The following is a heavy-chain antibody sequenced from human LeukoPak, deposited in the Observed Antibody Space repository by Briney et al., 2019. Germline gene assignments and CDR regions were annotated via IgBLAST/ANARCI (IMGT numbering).Heavy chain of an antibody. V-gene: IGHV3-23*01. CDR2: ISGSGGST. CDR1: GFTFSSYA. Sequence: GGSLRLSCAASGFTFSSYAMSWVRQAPGEGLEWVSAISGSGGSTYRADSVKGRFTISRDNSKNTLYLQMNSLRAEDTAVYYCAKAKAATPYYFDYWGQGTLVTVSS. CDR3: AKAKAATPYYFDY. D-gene: IGHD2-15*01. J-gene: IGHJ4*02.